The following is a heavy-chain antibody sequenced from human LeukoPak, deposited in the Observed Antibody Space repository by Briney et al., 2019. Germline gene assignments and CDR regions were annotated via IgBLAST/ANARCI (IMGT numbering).Heavy chain of an antibody. CDR1: EFSFTDYY. Sequence: ASVKVSCKASEFSFTDYYIYWVRQAPGQRLEWMGWINPNSGGTKYAQQFQGRVTMTRDTSIRTFYMELSRLTSDDTAVYYCARGPRTGDFDYWGQGTLVTVSS. V-gene: IGHV1-2*02. CDR3: ARGPRTGDFDY. D-gene: IGHD7-27*01. CDR2: INPNSGGT. J-gene: IGHJ4*02.